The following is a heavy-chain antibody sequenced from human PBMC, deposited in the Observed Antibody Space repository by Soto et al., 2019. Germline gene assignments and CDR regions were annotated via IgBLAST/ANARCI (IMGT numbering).Heavy chain of an antibody. J-gene: IGHJ6*02. Sequence: SETLSLTCTVSGGSISSSSYYWGWIRQPPGKGLEWIGSIYYSGSTYYNPSLKSRVTISVDTSKNQFSLKLSSVTAADTAVYYCGFVGATVYYGMDVWGQGTTVTVSS. CDR2: IYYSGST. CDR1: GGSISSSSYY. CDR3: GFVGATVYYGMDV. D-gene: IGHD1-26*01. V-gene: IGHV4-39*01.